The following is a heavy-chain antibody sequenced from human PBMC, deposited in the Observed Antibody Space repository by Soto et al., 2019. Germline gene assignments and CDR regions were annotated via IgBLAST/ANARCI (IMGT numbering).Heavy chain of an antibody. V-gene: IGHV1-46*03. CDR1: GYTFTSYY. CDR3: ARDHCGGDCYSDF. J-gene: IGHJ4*02. CDR2: INPSGGST. D-gene: IGHD2-21*02. Sequence: QVQLVQSGAEVKKPGASVKVSCKASGYTFTSYYMHWVRQAPGQGLEWMGIINPSGGSTSYAQKFQGRVTMTRDTSTSTVYMELCSLRSEDTAVYYCARDHCGGDCYSDFWGQGTLVTVSS.